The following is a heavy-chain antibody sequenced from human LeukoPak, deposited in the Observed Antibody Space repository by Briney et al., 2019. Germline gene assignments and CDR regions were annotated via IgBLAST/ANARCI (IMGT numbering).Heavy chain of an antibody. CDR3: ARVSPAVFAFDI. CDR1: GASISTYY. J-gene: IGHJ3*02. D-gene: IGHD3-10*01. Sequence: PSETLSLTCTVSGASISTYYWSWVRQPPGKGLERIGYVYYSGSTNYNASLKSRVTISADTSKNQFSLKLSSVTAADTAVYYCARVSPAVFAFDIWGQGTMVTVSS. CDR2: VYYSGST. V-gene: IGHV4-59*01.